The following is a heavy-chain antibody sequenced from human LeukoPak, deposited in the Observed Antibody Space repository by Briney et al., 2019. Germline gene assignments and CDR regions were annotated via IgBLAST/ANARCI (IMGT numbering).Heavy chain of an antibody. V-gene: IGHV3-23*01. CDR2: ISGSGGST. CDR3: AKAHGYSYGPLAGYPNHFDY. J-gene: IGHJ4*02. CDR1: GFTFSSYA. D-gene: IGHD5-18*01. Sequence: PGGSLRLSCAASGFTFSSYAMGWVRQAPGKGLEWVSAISGSGGSTYYADSVKGRLTISRDNSKNTLYLQMNSLRAEDTAVYYCAKAHGYSYGPLAGYPNHFDYWGQGTLVTVSS.